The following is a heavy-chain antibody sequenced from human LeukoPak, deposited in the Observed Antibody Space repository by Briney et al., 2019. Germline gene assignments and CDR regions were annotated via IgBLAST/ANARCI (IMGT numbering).Heavy chain of an antibody. J-gene: IGHJ4*02. V-gene: IGHV3-21*01. CDR1: GFTFSSYS. CDR2: ISSSSSFI. Sequence: PGGSLRLSCAASGFTFSSYSMNWVRQAPGKGLEWVSSISSSSSFIYYADSVSGRFTISRDNAKNSLYLEINSLRAEDTAVYYCASSSRGNSYGFDYWGQGTLVTVAS. D-gene: IGHD5-18*01. CDR3: ASSSRGNSYGFDY.